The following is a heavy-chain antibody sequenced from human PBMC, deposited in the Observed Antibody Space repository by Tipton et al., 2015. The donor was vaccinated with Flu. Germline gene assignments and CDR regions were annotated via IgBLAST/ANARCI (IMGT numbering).Heavy chain of an antibody. CDR1: GFTFSSYW. Sequence: SLRLSCAASGFTFSSYWMGWVRQAPGKGLEWVANINQDGTEKYYVDSVKGRFTISRDKAKNSLYLQMNSLRAEDTAVYYCAREPNGGFDYWGQGTLVPVSS. V-gene: IGHV3-7*01. CDR3: AREPNGGFDY. J-gene: IGHJ4*02. D-gene: IGHD4-23*01. CDR2: INQDGTEK.